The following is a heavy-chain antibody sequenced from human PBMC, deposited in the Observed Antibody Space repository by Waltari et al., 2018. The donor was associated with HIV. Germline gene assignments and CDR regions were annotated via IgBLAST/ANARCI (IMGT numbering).Heavy chain of an antibody. CDR2: IYPGDSDN. CDR1: GYSFTSFW. J-gene: IGHJ3*02. D-gene: IGHD5-18*01. V-gene: IGHV5-51*03. Sequence: EVQLVQSGAEVKKPGESRKISCKGSGYSFTSFWIGWVRQMPGKGLEWMGIIYPGDSDNRYSPSFQGQVTISADKSISTAYLQWSSLKASDTAMYYCARLGGFAAMGNDAFDIWGQGTMVTVSS. CDR3: ARLGGFAAMGNDAFDI.